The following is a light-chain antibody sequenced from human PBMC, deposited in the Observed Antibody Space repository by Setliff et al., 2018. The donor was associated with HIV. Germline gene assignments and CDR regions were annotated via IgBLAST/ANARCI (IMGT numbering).Light chain of an antibody. CDR1: SSDVGSYNF. J-gene: IGLJ1*01. V-gene: IGLV2-23*02. CDR3: CSYAGSSTYV. Sequence: QSVLTQPASVSGSPGQSITISCSGTSSDVGSYNFVSWYQQHPGKAPQLIIYDVSQRPSGVSSRFSGSKSGNTASLTISGLQAEDQADYYCCSYAGSSTYVFGTGTKVTVL. CDR2: DVS.